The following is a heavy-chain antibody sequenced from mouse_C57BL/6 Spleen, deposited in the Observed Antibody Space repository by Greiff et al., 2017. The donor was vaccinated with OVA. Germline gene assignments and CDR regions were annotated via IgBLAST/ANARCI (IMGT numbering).Heavy chain of an antibody. V-gene: IGHV1-9*01. CDR1: GYTFTGYW. J-gene: IGHJ3*01. CDR2: ILPGSGST. CDR3: ARGGYYYGSSYEDFAY. Sequence: VQLQQSGAELMKPGASVKLSCKATGYTFTGYWIEWVKQRPGHGLEWIGEILPGSGSTNYNEKFKGKATFTADTSSNTAYMQLSSLTTEDSAIYYCARGGYYYGSSYEDFAYWGQGTLVTVSA. D-gene: IGHD1-1*01.